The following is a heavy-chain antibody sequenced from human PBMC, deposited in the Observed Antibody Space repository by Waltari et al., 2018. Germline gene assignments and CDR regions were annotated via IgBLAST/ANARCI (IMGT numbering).Heavy chain of an antibody. V-gene: IGHV3-15*01. CDR1: GGSFSGYY. D-gene: IGHD1-26*01. CDR2: IKSKTDVGTT. Sequence: VQLQQWGAGLLKPSETLSLTCAVYGGSFSGYYWSWIRQPPGKGLEWVGRIKSKTDVGTTDYAAPVKGRFTISRDDSKNTLYLQMNSLKTEDTAVYYCTTEGWELLRAFGDYWGQGTLVTVSS. CDR3: TTEGWELLRAFGDY. J-gene: IGHJ4*02.